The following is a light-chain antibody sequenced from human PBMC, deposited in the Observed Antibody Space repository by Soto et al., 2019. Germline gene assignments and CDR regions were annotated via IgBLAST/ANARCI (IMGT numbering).Light chain of an antibody. CDR2: DVS. CDR3: SSYTGSSTSVV. V-gene: IGLV2-14*01. Sequence: QSALTQPASVSGSPGQSITISCTGTSSDVGGYNYVSWYQQHPGKAPKLMIYDVSNRPSGVSNRFSGSKSANTASLTISGLQAEDEAEYYCSSYTGSSTSVVFGGGTKLTVL. J-gene: IGLJ2*01. CDR1: SSDVGGYNY.